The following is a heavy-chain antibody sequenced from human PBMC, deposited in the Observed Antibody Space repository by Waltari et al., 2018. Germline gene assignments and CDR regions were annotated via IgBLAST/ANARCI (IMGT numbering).Heavy chain of an antibody. V-gene: IGHV3-33*08. CDR2: IWFDGSKI. CDR1: GFGFSSFG. CDR3: ARYPDEYNYYYMEV. J-gene: IGHJ6*03. Sequence: QVQLVESGGGVVQPGKSLRLSCAGSGFGFSSFGTHWVRQAPGKGLEWVAIIWFDGSKIYYADSVKGRFTISRDNSRNTVYLQMNSLRPEDSGVYYCARYPDEYNYYYMEVWGRGTTVSVSS.